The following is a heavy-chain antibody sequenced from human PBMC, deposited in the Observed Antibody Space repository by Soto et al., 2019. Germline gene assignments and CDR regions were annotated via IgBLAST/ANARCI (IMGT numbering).Heavy chain of an antibody. J-gene: IGHJ4*02. CDR2: IKSKTDGGTT. D-gene: IGHD3-10*01. CDR3: KRAGSGSYD. CDR1: GFTFSNAW. V-gene: IGHV3-15*01. Sequence: EVQLVESGGGLVKPGGSLRLSCAASGFTFSNAWMSWVRQAPGKGLEWVGRIKSKTDGGTTDYAATVKGRFTISRDDSNSTLYLQMNSMKNEATAVYSCKRAGSGSYDWGQGTLVTVSS.